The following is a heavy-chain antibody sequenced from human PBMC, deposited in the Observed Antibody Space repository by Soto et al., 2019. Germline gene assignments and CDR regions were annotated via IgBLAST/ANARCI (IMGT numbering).Heavy chain of an antibody. Sequence: QVQLVESGGGVVQPGGSLRLSCAASGFTFSSCGMHWVRQAPGKGLEWVAVISSDGSGQYYEDSVKGRFTISRDNSKNMVYLQMSSLRAEDTSIYYCAKDGELWSFDSWLDPWGQGILVTVSS. J-gene: IGHJ5*02. CDR2: ISSDGSGQ. V-gene: IGHV3-30*18. CDR1: GFTFSSCG. D-gene: IGHD3-3*01. CDR3: AKDGELWSFDSWLDP.